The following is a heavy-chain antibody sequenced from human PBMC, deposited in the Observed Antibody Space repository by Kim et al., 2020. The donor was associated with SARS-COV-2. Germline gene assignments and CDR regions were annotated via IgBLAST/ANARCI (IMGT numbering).Heavy chain of an antibody. J-gene: IGHJ4*02. CDR1: GFTFSSYA. CDR3: AKIYGSGSYNNLFDY. Sequence: GSLRLSCAASGFTFSSYAMSWVRQAPGKGLEWVSLISGSGGSTYYADSVKGRFTISRDNSKNTLYLQMNSLRAEDPAVYYCAKIYGSGSYNNLFDYWGQGTLVTVSS. V-gene: IGHV3-23*01. D-gene: IGHD3-10*01. CDR2: ISGSGGST.